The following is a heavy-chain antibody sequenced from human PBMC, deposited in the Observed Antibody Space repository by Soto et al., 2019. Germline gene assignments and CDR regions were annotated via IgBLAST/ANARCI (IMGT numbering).Heavy chain of an antibody. Sequence: GGSLRLSCAASGFTLSSYAIHWVRQAPGKGLEWVTVISKGGSNLYFADSVKGRFTISRDNSKNTLYLQMNSLRAEDTAVYYCAKDRITIFGVVIMYFDYWGQGTLVTVSS. CDR3: AKDRITIFGVVIMYFDY. CDR2: ISKGGSNL. CDR1: GFTLSSYA. V-gene: IGHV3-30-3*01. J-gene: IGHJ4*02. D-gene: IGHD3-3*01.